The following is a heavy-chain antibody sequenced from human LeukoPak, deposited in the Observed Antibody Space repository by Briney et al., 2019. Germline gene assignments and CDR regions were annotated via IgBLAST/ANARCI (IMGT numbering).Heavy chain of an antibody. D-gene: IGHD1-26*01. Sequence: PGGSLRLSYAASGFTVGSNYMSWVRHAPGKGLEWVSVIYSGGSTYYADSVKGRFTISRDNSKNTLYLQMNSLRAEDTAVYYCARLVLIVGATHFDYWGQGTLVTVSS. V-gene: IGHV3-66*01. CDR3: ARLVLIVGATHFDY. J-gene: IGHJ4*02. CDR1: GFTVGSNY. CDR2: IYSGGST.